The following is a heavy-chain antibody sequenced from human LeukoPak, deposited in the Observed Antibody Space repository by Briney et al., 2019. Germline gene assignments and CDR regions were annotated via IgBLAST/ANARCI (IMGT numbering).Heavy chain of an antibody. CDR3: ARVLGYSYGYYFDY. CDR2: IYYSGST. V-gene: IGHV4-59*01. Sequence: PSETLSLTCTVSGGSISSYYWSWIRQPPGKGLEWIGYIYYSGSTNYNPSLKSRVTISVDTSKHQFSLKLSSVTAADTAVYYCARVLGYSYGYYFDYWGQGTLVTVSS. J-gene: IGHJ4*02. CDR1: GGSISSYY. D-gene: IGHD5-18*01.